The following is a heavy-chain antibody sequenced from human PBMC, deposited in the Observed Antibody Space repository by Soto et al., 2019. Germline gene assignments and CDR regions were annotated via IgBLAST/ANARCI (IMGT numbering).Heavy chain of an antibody. CDR2: ISAYNGNT. D-gene: IGHD3-22*01. CDR1: GYTFTSYG. CDR3: ARKIVVVIIEGAGNYRTVYYFDY. J-gene: IGHJ4*02. V-gene: IGHV1-18*01. Sequence: QVQLVQSGAEVKKPGASVKVSCKASGYTFTSYGISWVRQAPGQGLEWMGWISAYNGNTNYAQKLQGRVTMTTHTSTSTXXMXLXXLRSDDTAVYYCARKIVVVIIEGAGNYRTVYYFDYWGQGTLVTVSS.